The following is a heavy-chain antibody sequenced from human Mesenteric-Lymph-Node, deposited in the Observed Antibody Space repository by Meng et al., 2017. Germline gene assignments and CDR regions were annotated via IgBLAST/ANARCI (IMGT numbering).Heavy chain of an antibody. Sequence: SETLSLTCAVYGGSFSGYYWSWIRQPPGKGLEWIGSIYYSGSTYYNPSLKSRVTISVDTSKNQFSLKLSSVTAADTAVYYCAGPAFEYYYDSSGYLVLDYWGQGTLVTVSS. CDR2: IYYSGST. J-gene: IGHJ4*02. CDR3: AGPAFEYYYDSSGYLVLDY. CDR1: GGSFSGYY. V-gene: IGHV4-34*01. D-gene: IGHD3-22*01.